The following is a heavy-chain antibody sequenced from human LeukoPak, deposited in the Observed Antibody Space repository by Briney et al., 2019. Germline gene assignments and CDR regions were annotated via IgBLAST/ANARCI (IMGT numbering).Heavy chain of an antibody. CDR2: ISYDGSNK. CDR3: ARDLAISTSCFDY. J-gene: IGHJ4*02. CDR1: GFTFSSYG. V-gene: IGHV3-30*03. D-gene: IGHD2-2*01. Sequence: GGSLRLSCAASGFTFSSYGMHWVRQAPGKGLEWVAVISYDGSNKYYADSVKGRFTISRDNSKNTVYLQMNNLRAEDTAVYYCARDLAISTSCFDYWGQGTLVTVSS.